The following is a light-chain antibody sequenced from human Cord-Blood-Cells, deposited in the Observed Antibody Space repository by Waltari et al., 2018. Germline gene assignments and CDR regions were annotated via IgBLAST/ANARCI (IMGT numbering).Light chain of an antibody. J-gene: IGLJ2*01. V-gene: IGLV3-1*01. CDR2: QYN. CDR1: KLGDKY. Sequence: SYELTQPPSVSVSPGQTASITCSGDKLGDKYACWYQQKPGQSPVLVIYQYNKRPSGIPELFSGSNSVNTATLTISGTQAMDEADYYCQAWDSSTVVFGGGTKLTVL. CDR3: QAWDSSTVV.